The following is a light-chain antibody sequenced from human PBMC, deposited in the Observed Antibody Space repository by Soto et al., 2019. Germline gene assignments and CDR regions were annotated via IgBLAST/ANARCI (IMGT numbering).Light chain of an antibody. Sequence: VFTQSPCTLSLSPGERATLSCRASQSVSSNYLAWYQQRPGQSPRLLIYGASTRASGIPDRFSGSGSGTDFTLTISRLEPEDFAVYYCQQYGSLSWTFGQGTKVDIK. CDR2: GAS. J-gene: IGKJ1*01. CDR3: QQYGSLSWT. V-gene: IGKV3-20*01. CDR1: QSVSSNY.